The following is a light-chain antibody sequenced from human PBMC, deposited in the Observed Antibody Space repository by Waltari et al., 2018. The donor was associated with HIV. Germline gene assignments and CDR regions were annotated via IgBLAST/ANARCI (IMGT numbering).Light chain of an antibody. V-gene: IGKV1-5*03. J-gene: IGKJ1*01. CDR3: QQYDSDRLWT. CDR2: EAT. CDR1: QNINSW. Sequence: DIQMIQSPSTLSASVGDRVSMNCRASQNINSWLAWYQQKSGKAPRLLIYEATNLEHGVPSRVIGTQSGSEFTLTSSSLQPDYSATYDFQQYDSDRLWTFCQWTKVAIK.